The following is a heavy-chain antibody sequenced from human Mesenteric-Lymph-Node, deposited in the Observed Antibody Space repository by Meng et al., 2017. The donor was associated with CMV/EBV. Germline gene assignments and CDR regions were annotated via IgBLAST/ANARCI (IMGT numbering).Heavy chain of an antibody. J-gene: IGHJ4*02. V-gene: IGHV1-2*06. CDR1: YTFTDYY. Sequence: YTFTDYYMHWVRQAPGQGLEWMGRINPNSGGTNYAQKFQGRVTMTRDTSISTAYMEPSRLRSDDTAVYYCATERRRGSGSYYNEVDYWGQGTLVTVSS. CDR3: ATERRRGSGSYYNEVDY. CDR2: INPNSGGT. D-gene: IGHD3-10*01.